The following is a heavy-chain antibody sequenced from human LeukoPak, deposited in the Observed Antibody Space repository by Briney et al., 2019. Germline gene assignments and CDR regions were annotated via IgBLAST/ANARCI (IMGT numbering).Heavy chain of an antibody. CDR3: ASEPYYDYVWGRITESDY. CDR1: GGSISSYY. J-gene: IGHJ4*02. D-gene: IGHD3-16*01. CDR2: IYYSGST. Sequence: SETLSLTRTVSGGSISSYYWGWIRQPPGKGLEWIGSIYYSGSTYYNPSLKSRVTISVDTSKNQFSLKLSSVTAADTAVYYCASEPYYDYVWGRITESDYWGQGTLVTVSS. V-gene: IGHV4-39*01.